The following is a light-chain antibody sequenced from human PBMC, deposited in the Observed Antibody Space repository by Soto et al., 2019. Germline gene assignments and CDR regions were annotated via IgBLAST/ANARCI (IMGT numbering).Light chain of an antibody. J-gene: IGKJ1*01. CDR1: QSVSSSY. V-gene: IGKV3-20*01. CDR3: QQYGSSRWT. Sequence: EIVLTQSPGTLSLSPGERATLSCRASQSVSSSYLAWYQQKPGQAPSLLIYGASSRATAIPDRFSGSGSGADFTLTISRLEPEDLAVYYRQQYGSSRWTSGQGTKVEIK. CDR2: GAS.